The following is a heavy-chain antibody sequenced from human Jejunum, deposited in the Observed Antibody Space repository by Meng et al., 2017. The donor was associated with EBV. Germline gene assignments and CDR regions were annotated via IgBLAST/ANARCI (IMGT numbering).Heavy chain of an antibody. D-gene: IGHD6-6*01. J-gene: IGHJ4*02. Sequence: QVQAVEAGAEVKKAWASVKVSCKTSGYTFNNYGITWVRQAPGQGLEWMGWISTYYGNTDCAQKFQDRLTMTTDTSTSTAYMELRSLRSDDTAVYYCARDLLTLGSDSSSPDFDDWGQGTLVTVSS. CDR3: ARDLLTLGSDSSSPDFDD. V-gene: IGHV1-18*01. CDR2: ISTYYGNT. CDR1: GYTFNNYG.